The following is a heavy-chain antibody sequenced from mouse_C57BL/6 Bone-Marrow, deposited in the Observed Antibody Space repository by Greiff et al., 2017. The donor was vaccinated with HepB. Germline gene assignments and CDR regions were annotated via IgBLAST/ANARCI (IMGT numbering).Heavy chain of an antibody. CDR2: INPSSGYT. CDR3: ARSGIYYYGSSPYYAMDY. J-gene: IGHJ4*01. Sequence: VKLMESGAELARPGASVKMSCKASGYTFTSYTMHWVKQRPGQGLEWIGYINPSSGYTKYNQKFKDKATLTADKSSSTAYMQLSSLTSEDSAVYYCARSGIYYYGSSPYYAMDYWGQGTSVTVSS. D-gene: IGHD1-1*01. V-gene: IGHV1-4*01. CDR1: GYTFTSYT.